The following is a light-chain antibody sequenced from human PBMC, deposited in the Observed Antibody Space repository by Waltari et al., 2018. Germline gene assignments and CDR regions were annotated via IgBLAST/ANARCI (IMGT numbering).Light chain of an antibody. J-gene: IGKJ1*01. CDR3: QKYESVPAT. CDR1: QSVSKY. CDR2: HAS. V-gene: IGKV3-20*01. Sequence: EIVLTQSPGSLSLSPGERATLSCRASQSVSKYLAWYQQKPGQAPRILIYHASSRATGIPDRFSGSGFGTDFSLTISRLEPEDFAVYYCQKYESVPATFGQGTKVEIK.